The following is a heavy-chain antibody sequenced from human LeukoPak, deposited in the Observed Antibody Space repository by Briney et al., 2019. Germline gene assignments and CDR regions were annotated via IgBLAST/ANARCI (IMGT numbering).Heavy chain of an antibody. CDR1: GFTFGDYA. Sequence: GGSLRLSCTASGFTFGDYAMSWVRQAPGKGLEWVSAISGSGGSTYYADSVKGRFTISRDNSKNTLYLQMNSLRAEDTAVYYCAKDRSFRNYFDYWGQGTLVTVSS. CDR2: ISGSGGST. V-gene: IGHV3-23*01. J-gene: IGHJ4*02. CDR3: AKDRSFRNYFDY.